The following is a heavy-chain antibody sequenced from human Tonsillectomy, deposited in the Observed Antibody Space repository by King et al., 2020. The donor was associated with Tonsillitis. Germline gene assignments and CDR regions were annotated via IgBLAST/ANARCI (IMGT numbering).Heavy chain of an antibody. V-gene: IGHV3-11*05. CDR3: ARDGTGDTSLDMGYYYMDV. CDR2: ISSSSSYT. CDR1: GFTFSDYY. D-gene: IGHD5-18*01. J-gene: IGHJ6*03. Sequence: HVQLVESGGGLVKPGGSLRLSCAASGFTFSDYYMNWLRQAPGKGLEWVSYISSSSSYTNYADSVKGRFTISRDNAKKSLYLQMNSLRAEDTAVYYCARDGTGDTSLDMGYYYMDVWGKGTTVTVSS.